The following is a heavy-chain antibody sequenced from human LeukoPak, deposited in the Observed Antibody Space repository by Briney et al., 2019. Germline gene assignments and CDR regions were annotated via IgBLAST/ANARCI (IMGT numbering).Heavy chain of an antibody. Sequence: SQTLSLTCTVSGGSISSGGYSWSWIRQHPGKGLEWIGYIYYSGSTYYNPSLKSRVTISVDTSKNQLSLKLSSVTAADTAVYYCARGMNWGYYYYYYGMDVWGQGTTVTVSS. CDR1: GGSISSGGYS. J-gene: IGHJ6*02. CDR3: ARGMNWGYYYYYYGMDV. D-gene: IGHD7-27*01. CDR2: IYYSGST. V-gene: IGHV4-31*03.